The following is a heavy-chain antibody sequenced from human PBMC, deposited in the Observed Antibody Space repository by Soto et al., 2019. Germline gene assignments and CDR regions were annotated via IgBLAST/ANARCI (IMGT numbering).Heavy chain of an antibody. CDR3: ARLHDFWSGYPSSPSYYMGV. CDR1: GYSFTSYW. Sequence: GESLKISCKGSGYSFTSYWIGWVRQMPGKGLEWMGIIYPGDSDTRYSPSFQGQVTISADTSISTAYLQWCSLTASDTAMYYSARLHDFWSGYPSSPSYYMGVWGKGTRVTVSS. V-gene: IGHV5-51*01. CDR2: IYPGDSDT. J-gene: IGHJ6*03. D-gene: IGHD3-3*01.